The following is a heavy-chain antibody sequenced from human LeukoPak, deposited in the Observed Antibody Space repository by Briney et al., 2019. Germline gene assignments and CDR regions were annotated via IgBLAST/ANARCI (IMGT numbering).Heavy chain of an antibody. CDR3: ARVPYSSSWYPTFDY. CDR2: ISSSSSTI. V-gene: IGHV3-48*04. J-gene: IGHJ4*02. CDR1: GFTFSSYS. D-gene: IGHD6-13*01. Sequence: GGSLRLSCAASGFTFSSYSMNWVRQAPGKGLEWVSYISSSSSTIYYADSVKGRFTISRDNAKNSLYLQMNSLRAEDTAVYYCARVPYSSSWYPTFDYWGQGTLVTVSS.